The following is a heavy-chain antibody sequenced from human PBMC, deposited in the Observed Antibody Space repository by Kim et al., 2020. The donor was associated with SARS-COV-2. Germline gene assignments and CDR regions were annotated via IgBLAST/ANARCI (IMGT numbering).Heavy chain of an antibody. J-gene: IGHJ3*02. D-gene: IGHD6-19*01. CDR3: AGTGWQDAFDI. CDR2: IKQDGSEK. CDR1: GFTFSSYW. V-gene: IGHV3-7*01. Sequence: GGSLRLSCAASGFTFSSYWMSWVRQAPGKGLEWVANIKQDGSEKYYVDSVKGRFTISRDNAKNSLYLQMNSLRAEDTAVYYCAGTGWQDAFDIWGQGTMVTVSS.